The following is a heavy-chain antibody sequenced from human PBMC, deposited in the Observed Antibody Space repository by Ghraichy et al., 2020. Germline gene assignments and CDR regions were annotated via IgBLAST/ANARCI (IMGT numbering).Heavy chain of an antibody. CDR3: ARYRVSGYSDDY. J-gene: IGHJ4*02. Sequence: GGSLRLSCAASGFTFSSYSMNWVRQAPGKGLEWVSYISSSSSTTYYADSVKGRFTISRDNAKNSLYLQMNSLRAEDTAVYYCARYRVSGYSDDYCGRGTLITVSA. V-gene: IGHV3-48*04. CDR1: GFTFSSYS. D-gene: IGHD6-25*01. CDR2: ISSSSSTT.